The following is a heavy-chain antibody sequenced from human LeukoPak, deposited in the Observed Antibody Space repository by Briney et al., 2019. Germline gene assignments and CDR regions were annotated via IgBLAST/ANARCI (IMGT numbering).Heavy chain of an antibody. V-gene: IGHV3-9*01. CDR2: ISWNSGSI. J-gene: IGHJ6*02. D-gene: IGHD1-26*01. CDR3: AKERSGSYRRNLYYYYYGMDV. CDR1: GFTFDDYA. Sequence: PGRSLRLSCAASGFTFDDYAMHWVRQAPGKGLEWVSGISWNSGSIGYADSVKGRFTISRDNAKNSLYLQMNSLRAEDTALYYCAKERSGSYRRNLYYYYYGMDVWGQGTTVTASS.